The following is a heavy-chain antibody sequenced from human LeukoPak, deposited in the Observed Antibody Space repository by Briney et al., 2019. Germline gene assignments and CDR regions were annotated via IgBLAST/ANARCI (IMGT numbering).Heavy chain of an antibody. CDR1: GFTFSNFA. V-gene: IGHV3-23*01. CDR2: ITNTGGDT. Sequence: GGSLRLSCAASGFTFSNFAMGWVRQAPGKGLGWVSGITNTGGDTFHADSVKGRLTISRDNPEYTLYLQMNSLRVEDTAMYYCVKGSSSSRPYYFDSWGQGTLVTVSS. D-gene: IGHD6-6*01. J-gene: IGHJ4*02. CDR3: VKGSSSSRPYYFDS.